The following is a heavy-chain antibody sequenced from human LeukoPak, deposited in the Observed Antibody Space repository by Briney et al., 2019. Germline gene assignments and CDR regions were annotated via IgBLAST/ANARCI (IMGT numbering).Heavy chain of an antibody. CDR1: GFTFSSYS. Sequence: PGGSLRLSCAASGFTFSSYSMNWVRQAPGKGLEWVSYISSSSSTIYYADSVKGRFTISRDNAKNSLYLQMNSLRAEDAAVYYCARATKYQLPHFDYWGQGTLVTVSS. V-gene: IGHV3-48*01. J-gene: IGHJ4*02. D-gene: IGHD2-2*01. CDR3: ARATKYQLPHFDY. CDR2: ISSSSSTI.